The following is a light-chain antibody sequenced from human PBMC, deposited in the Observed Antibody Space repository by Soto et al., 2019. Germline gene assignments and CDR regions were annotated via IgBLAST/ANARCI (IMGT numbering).Light chain of an antibody. CDR1: SSDVGAYNY. CDR3: SSYAGSNKSV. V-gene: IGLV2-8*01. J-gene: IGLJ1*01. CDR2: EVS. Sequence: QSVLTQPPSASGSLGQSVTISCTGTSSDVGAYNYVSWYQQHPGKAPKLMIYEVSKRPSGVPDRFSGSKSGNTASLTVSGLQAEDEADYYCSSYAGSNKSVFGTGTKGTVL.